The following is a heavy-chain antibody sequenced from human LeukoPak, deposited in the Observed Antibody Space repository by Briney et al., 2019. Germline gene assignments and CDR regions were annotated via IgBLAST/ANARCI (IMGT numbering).Heavy chain of an antibody. CDR2: IRYDGSNK. Sequence: GGSLRLSCAASGFTFSSYGMHWVRQAPGKGLEWVAFIRYDGSNKYYADSVKGRFTISRDNSKNTLYLQMNSLRAEDTAVYYCAKDPPGPFCSSTSCYTPWGQGTMVTVSS. J-gene: IGHJ3*01. V-gene: IGHV3-30*02. D-gene: IGHD2-2*02. CDR3: AKDPPGPFCSSTSCYTP. CDR1: GFTFSSYG.